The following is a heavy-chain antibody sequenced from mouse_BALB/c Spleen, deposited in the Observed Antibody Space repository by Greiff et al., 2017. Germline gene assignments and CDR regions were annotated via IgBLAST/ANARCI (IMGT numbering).Heavy chain of an antibody. CDR2: ILPGSGST. Sequence: VQLQQSGAELMKPGASVKISCKATGYTFSSYWIEWVKQRPGHGLEWIGEILPGSGSTNYNEKFKGKATFTADTSSNTAYMQLSSLTSEDSAVYYCARRWDPAWFAYWGQGTLVTVSA. J-gene: IGHJ3*01. CDR1: GYTFSSYW. V-gene: IGHV1-9*01. D-gene: IGHD4-1*01. CDR3: ARRWDPAWFAY.